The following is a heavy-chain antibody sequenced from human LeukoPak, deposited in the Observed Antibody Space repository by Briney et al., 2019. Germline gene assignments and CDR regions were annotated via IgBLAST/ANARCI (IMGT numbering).Heavy chain of an antibody. V-gene: IGHV1-69*10. J-gene: IGHJ6*03. CDR2: IIPILGTI. CDR3: ARSDGYYYYYYMDV. CDR1: GGTFSSYA. Sequence: ASVKVSCKASGGTFSSYAISWVRQAPGQGLEWMGWIIPILGTIDYAQKLQGRVTMTTDTSTSTAYMELRSLRSDDTAVYYCARSDGYYYYYYMDVWGKGTTVTVSS. D-gene: IGHD2-21*02.